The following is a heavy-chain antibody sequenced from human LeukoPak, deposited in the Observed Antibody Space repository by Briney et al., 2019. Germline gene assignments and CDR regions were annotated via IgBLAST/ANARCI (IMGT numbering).Heavy chain of an antibody. CDR2: INPNSGGT. CDR1: GYTFTGYY. V-gene: IGHV1-2*02. CDR3: ARASPSGSYFDY. D-gene: IGHD1-26*01. Sequence: GASVKVSCKASGYTFTGYYMHWVRQAPGQGLEWMGWINPNSGGTNYAQKFQGRVTMTRDTSISTAYMELSRLRSDDTAVYYCARASPSGSYFDYWGQETLVTVSS. J-gene: IGHJ4*02.